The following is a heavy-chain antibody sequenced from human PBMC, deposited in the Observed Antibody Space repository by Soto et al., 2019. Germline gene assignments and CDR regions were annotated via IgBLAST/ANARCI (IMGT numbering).Heavy chain of an antibody. V-gene: IGHV3-7*01. CDR2: IKQDGSEK. D-gene: IGHD3-9*01. Sequence: GGSLSLSCAASGFTYSSYWMSWVRQAPGKGLEWVANIKQDGSEKYYVDSVKGRFTISRDNAKNSLYLQMNSLRAEDTAVYYCAREYLVDLRYFDWLFQGDDAFDIWGQGTTVTVSS. CDR1: GFTYSSYW. CDR3: AREYLVDLRYFDWLFQGDDAFDI. J-gene: IGHJ3*02.